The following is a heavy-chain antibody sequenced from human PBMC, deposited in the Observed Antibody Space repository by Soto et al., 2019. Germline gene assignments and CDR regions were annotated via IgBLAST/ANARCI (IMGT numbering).Heavy chain of an antibody. Sequence: QLQLQQSGPGLVKPSETLSLTCSVSGGSVTTYYWTWIRKPPGKRLEWIGYGYHTGSSNYNPSLNSRVTISVDTFNNQSSLTLTSVTAADTAIYYCATGSQSSTSDAFDLWGLGTMVTVSS. D-gene: IGHD3-10*01. CDR2: GYHTGSS. J-gene: IGHJ3*01. CDR1: GGSVTTYY. V-gene: IGHV4-59*02. CDR3: ATGSQSSTSDAFDL.